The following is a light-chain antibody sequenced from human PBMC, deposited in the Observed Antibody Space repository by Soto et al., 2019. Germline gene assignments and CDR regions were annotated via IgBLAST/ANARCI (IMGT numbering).Light chain of an antibody. Sequence: EIVMTQKTTTLSVSPGERATLSCRASQSVSGNLAWYQQKPGQAPRLLIYGASTRAAGFPARFSGSGSGTEFTLTISSLQSEDFAVYYCQQSNTWPRTFGQVT. V-gene: IGKV3-15*01. CDR3: QQSNTWPRT. CDR2: GAS. J-gene: IGKJ1*01. CDR1: QSVSGN.